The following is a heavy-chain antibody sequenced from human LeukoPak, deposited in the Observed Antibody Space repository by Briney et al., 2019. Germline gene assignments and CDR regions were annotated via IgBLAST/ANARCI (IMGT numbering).Heavy chain of an antibody. CDR2: ISDGGRST. CDR1: GFTFSNYA. Sequence: PGGSLRLSCAASGFTFSNYAMSWVRQAPGKGLEWVSTISDGGRSTYYKNSVEGRFTISRDNSKNTVYLQMNSLRAEDTAIYSCAKVLRDGYNYDAFDIWGQGTMVTASS. D-gene: IGHD5-24*01. CDR3: AKVLRDGYNYDAFDI. V-gene: IGHV3-23*01. J-gene: IGHJ3*02.